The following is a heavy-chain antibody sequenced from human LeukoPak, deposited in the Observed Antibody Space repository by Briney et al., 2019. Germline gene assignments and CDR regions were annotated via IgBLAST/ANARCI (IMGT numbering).Heavy chain of an antibody. CDR3: ARGPYVDIVATLDY. Sequence: ASVKVSCKASGYSFTNYHIYWVRQAPGQGLEWMGIINPSGGSTSYAQKFQGRVTMTRDTSTSTVYMELSSLRSEDTAVYYCARGPYVDIVATLDYWGQGTLVTVSS. V-gene: IGHV1-46*01. CDR1: GYSFTNYH. D-gene: IGHD5-12*01. J-gene: IGHJ4*02. CDR2: INPSGGST.